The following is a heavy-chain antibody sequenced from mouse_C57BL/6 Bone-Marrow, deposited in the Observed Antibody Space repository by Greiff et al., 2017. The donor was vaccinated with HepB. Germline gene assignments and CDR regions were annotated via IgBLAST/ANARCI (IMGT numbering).Heavy chain of an antibody. CDR3: ARVDYYYGSSYGRNYAMDY. Sequence: EVQWVESGGGLVKPGGSLKLSCAASGFTFSSYAMSWVRQTPEKRLEWVATISDGGSYTYYPVNVKGRFTISRDNAKNNLYLQMSHLKSEDTAMYYCARVDYYYGSSYGRNYAMDYWGQGTSVTVSS. V-gene: IGHV5-4*01. D-gene: IGHD1-1*01. CDR1: GFTFSSYA. CDR2: ISDGGSYT. J-gene: IGHJ4*01.